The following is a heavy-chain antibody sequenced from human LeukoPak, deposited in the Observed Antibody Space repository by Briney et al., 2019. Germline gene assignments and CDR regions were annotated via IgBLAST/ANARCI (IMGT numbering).Heavy chain of an antibody. CDR1: GYTFINYG. J-gene: IGHJ4*02. CDR3: ARVGYSGYDQSDY. D-gene: IGHD5-12*01. V-gene: IGHV1-18*01. Sequence: ASVKVSCKASGYTFINYGISWVRQAPGQGLEWMGWISGYNGNTDYAQKLQGRVTMTTDTSTSTAYMELRSLRSDDTAVYFCARVGYSGYDQSDYWGQGTLVTVSS. CDR2: ISGYNGNT.